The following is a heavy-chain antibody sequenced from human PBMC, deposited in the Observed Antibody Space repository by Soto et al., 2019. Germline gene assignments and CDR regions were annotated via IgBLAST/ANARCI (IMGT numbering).Heavy chain of an antibody. CDR3: AKGWGPGGIVVDY. CDR1: GGSTTYYY. J-gene: IGHJ4*02. Sequence: QVQLQESGPGLVKPSETLSLTCTVSGGSTTYYYWSWFRQAPGKGLEWLGYIYYTGSTNYNPSLKSRPTMSVDSSKSQCAANLTSVTAEDTAVYYCAKGWGPGGIVVDYWGQGALVIVSS. D-gene: IGHD3-22*01. CDR2: IYYTGST. V-gene: IGHV4-59*01.